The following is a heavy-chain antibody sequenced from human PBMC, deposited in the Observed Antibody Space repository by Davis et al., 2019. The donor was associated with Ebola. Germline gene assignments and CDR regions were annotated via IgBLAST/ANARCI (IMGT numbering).Heavy chain of an antibody. D-gene: IGHD3-10*01. V-gene: IGHV5-51*01. CDR2: IYPGDSDT. Sequence: GESLKISCQGSGYSFTTYWIGWVRQLPGKGLEWMGIIYPGDSDTRYSPSFQGQVTISADKSISTAYLQWSSLKASDTAMYYCARRPQLWFGELALGGMDVWGQGTTVTVSS. CDR1: GYSFTTYW. J-gene: IGHJ6*02. CDR3: ARRPQLWFGELALGGMDV.